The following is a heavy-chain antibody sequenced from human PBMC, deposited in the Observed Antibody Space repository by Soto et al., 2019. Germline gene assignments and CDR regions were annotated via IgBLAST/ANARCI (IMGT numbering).Heavy chain of an antibody. Sequence: QLQLQESGPGLVKPSETLSLTCTVSGGSISSSSYYWGWIRQPPGKGLEWIGSIYYSGSTYYNPSLKSRVTISVDTSKNQFSLKLSSVTAADTDVYYCARHQSHSSSYVDPWGQGTLVTVSS. CDR2: IYYSGST. D-gene: IGHD6-13*01. CDR1: GGSISSSSYY. V-gene: IGHV4-39*01. J-gene: IGHJ5*02. CDR3: ARHQSHSSSYVDP.